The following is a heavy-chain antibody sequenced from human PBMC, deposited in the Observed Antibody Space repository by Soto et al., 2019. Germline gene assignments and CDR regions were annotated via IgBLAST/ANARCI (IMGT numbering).Heavy chain of an antibody. CDR1: GYTFTSYA. CDR3: ARVGIAAPRNISPLYYYYYMDV. CDR2: INAGNGNT. J-gene: IGHJ6*03. D-gene: IGHD6-13*01. Sequence: RASVKVSCKASGYTFTSYAMHWVRQAPGQRLEWMGWINAGNGNTKYSQKFQGRVTITRDTSASTAYMELSSLRSEDTAVYYCARVGIAAPRNISPLYYYYYMDVWGKGTTVTVSS. V-gene: IGHV1-3*01.